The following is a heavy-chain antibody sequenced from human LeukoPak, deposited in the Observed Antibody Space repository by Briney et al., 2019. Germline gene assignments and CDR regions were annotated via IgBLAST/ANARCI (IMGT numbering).Heavy chain of an antibody. CDR3: TGESPARRIAVADY. J-gene: IGHJ4*02. D-gene: IGHD6-19*01. V-gene: IGHV3-21*01. CDR2: ISSTSYSK. CDR1: GFTFITYS. Sequence: GGSLRLSCAGSGFTFITYSMNWFRQAPGKGLEWVSSISSTSYSKYYADSVKGRFTISRDNAENSVYLQMNSLRAEDTAIYYCTGESPARRIAVADYWGQGTLVTVSS.